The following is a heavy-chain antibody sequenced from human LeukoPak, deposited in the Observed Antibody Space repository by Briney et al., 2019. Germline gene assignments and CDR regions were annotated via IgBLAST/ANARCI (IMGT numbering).Heavy chain of an antibody. Sequence: SETLSLTCTVSGGSISTYYWSWIRQPPRKGLGWIGYIYYTGSTNYNPSLKSRVTMSVDASKNQFSLKLTSVTAADTAVYYCVRVSCSGGTCLSPDWGQGTLVTVSS. D-gene: IGHD2-15*01. V-gene: IGHV4-59*01. CDR3: VRVSCSGGTCLSPD. CDR1: GGSISTYY. J-gene: IGHJ1*01. CDR2: IYYTGST.